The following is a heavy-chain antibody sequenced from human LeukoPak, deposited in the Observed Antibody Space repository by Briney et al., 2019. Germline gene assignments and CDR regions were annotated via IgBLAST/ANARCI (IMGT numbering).Heavy chain of an antibody. CDR1: GLTFSDYY. Sequence: PGGALRLSCAASGLTFSDYYMTWVPQAPGEGLEGGSSISGSGTTTYSADSVRGRFTVSRDNAKNSVFLYMNSLRAEDTAVYYCAIQITMIVVVPYFDYWGQGTLVTVSS. V-gene: IGHV3-11*04. CDR2: ISGSGTTT. J-gene: IGHJ4*02. CDR3: AIQITMIVVVPYFDY. D-gene: IGHD3-22*01.